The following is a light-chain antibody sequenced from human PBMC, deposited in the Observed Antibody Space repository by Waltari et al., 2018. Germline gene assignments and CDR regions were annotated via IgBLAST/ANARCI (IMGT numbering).Light chain of an antibody. Sequence: EIMLTQSPGTLSLSPGERATLSCRASQSISRYLAWYQHKPGQAPRLLIYDASRRATGIPDRFSGSGSGTDFSITISRLEPEDFAVYYCQKYGSLPATFGQGTKVEIK. CDR2: DAS. J-gene: IGKJ1*01. CDR3: QKYGSLPAT. CDR1: QSISRY. V-gene: IGKV3-20*01.